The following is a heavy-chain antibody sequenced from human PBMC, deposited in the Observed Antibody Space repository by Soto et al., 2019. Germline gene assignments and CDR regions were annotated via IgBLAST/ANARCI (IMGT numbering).Heavy chain of an antibody. V-gene: IGHV2-5*01. CDR2: IYWNDDK. CDR3: AHRPETAAFISLAVSRENWFDP. J-gene: IGHJ5*02. CDR1: GFSLSTSGVG. Sequence: SGPTLVNPTQTLTLTCTFSGFSLSTSGVGVGWIRQPPGKALEWLALIYWNDDKRYSPSLKSRLTITKDTSKNQVVLTMTNMDPVDTATYYCAHRPETAAFISLAVSRENWFDPWGQGTLVTGSS. D-gene: IGHD6-13*01.